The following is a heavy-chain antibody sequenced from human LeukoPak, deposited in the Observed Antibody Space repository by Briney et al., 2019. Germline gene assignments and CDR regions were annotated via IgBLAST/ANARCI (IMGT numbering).Heavy chain of an antibody. D-gene: IGHD3-16*02. Sequence: GSLRLSCAASGFTFSSYAMSGVRQAPGEGLEWVSAISGSGGSTYYADSVKGRFTISRDNSKNTLYLQMNSLRAEDTAVYYCAKDREITFGGVIVNGGQGTLVTVSS. CDR2: ISGSGGST. J-gene: IGHJ4*02. CDR1: GFTFSSYA. V-gene: IGHV3-23*01. CDR3: AKDREITFGGVIVN.